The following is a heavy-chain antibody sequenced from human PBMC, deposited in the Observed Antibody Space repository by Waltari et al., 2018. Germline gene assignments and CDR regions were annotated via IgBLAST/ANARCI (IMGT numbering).Heavy chain of an antibody. Sequence: EVQLVESGGGLVQPGGSLRLSCAASGFSFSNYWMHWVRQAPGKWLVWGSRIKRDAKLTHYADSVKGRVTITRDNAKNTLDLQMNSLRAEDTAVYYCVRGPHSSAGGFDPWGQGTLVTVSS. CDR1: GFSFSNYW. V-gene: IGHV3-74*01. CDR2: IKRDAKLT. D-gene: IGHD3-3*01. J-gene: IGHJ5*02. CDR3: VRGPHSSAGGFDP.